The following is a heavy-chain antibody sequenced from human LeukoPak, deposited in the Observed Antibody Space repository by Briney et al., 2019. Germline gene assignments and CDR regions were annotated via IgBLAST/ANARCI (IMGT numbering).Heavy chain of an antibody. J-gene: IGHJ4*02. Sequence: ASVKVSCKASGGTFSSYAINWVRQAPGQGLEWMGGIIPIFGTANYAQKFQGRVTITADESTSTAYMELSSLRAEDTAVYYCAREDYYDSSGYRGAFDYWGQGTLVTVSS. CDR3: AREDYYDSSGYRGAFDY. V-gene: IGHV1-69*13. D-gene: IGHD3-22*01. CDR1: GGTFSSYA. CDR2: IIPIFGTA.